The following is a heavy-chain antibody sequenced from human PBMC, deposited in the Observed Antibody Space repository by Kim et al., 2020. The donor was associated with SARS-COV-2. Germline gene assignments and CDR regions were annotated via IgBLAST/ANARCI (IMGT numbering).Heavy chain of an antibody. CDR3: ARVMAGDGYAYRY. V-gene: IGHV1-8*01. Sequence: ASVKVSCKASGYTFTSYDINWVRQATGQGLEWMGWMNPNSGNTGYAQKFQGRITMTRNTSISTAYMELSSLRSEDTAVYYCARVMAGDGYAYRYWGQGTLVTVSS. CDR1: GYTFTSYD. J-gene: IGHJ4*02. D-gene: IGHD2-21*01. CDR2: MNPNSGNT.